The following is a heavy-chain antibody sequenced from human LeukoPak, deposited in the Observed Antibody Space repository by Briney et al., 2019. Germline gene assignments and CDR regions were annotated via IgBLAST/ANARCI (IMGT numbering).Heavy chain of an antibody. CDR3: ARVQGYCSTTSCYPHY. D-gene: IGHD2-2*01. V-gene: IGHV7-4-1*02. CDR1: GYTLTNYA. J-gene: IGHJ4*02. Sequence: WASVKVSCKASGYTLTNYALNWVRQAPGQGLEWMGWINTNTGNPTYAQGFTGRFVFSLDTSVNTAYLQISSLKAEDTAIYYCARVQGYCSTTSCYPHYWGQGTLVTVSS. CDR2: INTNTGNP.